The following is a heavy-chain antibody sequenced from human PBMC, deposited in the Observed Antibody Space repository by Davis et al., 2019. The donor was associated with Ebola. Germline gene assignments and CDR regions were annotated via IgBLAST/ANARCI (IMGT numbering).Heavy chain of an antibody. CDR2: IHHGGSA. Sequence: PSETLSLTCSVSGVSIMTYFWSWIRQPPGKGLEWVGYIHHGGSANANPSLKSRVTFSIDTSKSQVSLKLTSVTAADTAVYYCARDTRPCGGDCYDDTFDMWGQGTMVIVSS. D-gene: IGHD2-21*01. J-gene: IGHJ3*02. CDR3: ARDTRPCGGDCYDDTFDM. V-gene: IGHV4-59*12. CDR1: GVSIMTYF.